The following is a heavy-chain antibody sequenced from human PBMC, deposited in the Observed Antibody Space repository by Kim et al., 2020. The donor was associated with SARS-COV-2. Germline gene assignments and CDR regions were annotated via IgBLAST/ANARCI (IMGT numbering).Heavy chain of an antibody. CDR2: IYRSGST. V-gene: IGHV4-38-2*02. CDR1: GYSISSGYY. J-gene: IGHJ4*02. CDR3: ARDGSGRGGFDY. D-gene: IGHD3-10*01. Sequence: SETLSLTCSVSGYSISSGYYWGWIRRPPGKGLEWIGSIYRSGSTYYNPSLKSRVTKSVDTSKNQFSLKLSSVTAADTAVYYCARDGSGRGGFDYWGQGTLVTVSS.